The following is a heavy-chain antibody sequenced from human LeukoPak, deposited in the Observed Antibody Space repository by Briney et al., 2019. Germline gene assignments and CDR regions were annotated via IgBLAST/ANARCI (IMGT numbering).Heavy chain of an antibody. CDR1: GVSISSSSYY. V-gene: IGHV4-39*01. J-gene: IGHJ5*02. D-gene: IGHD3-22*01. CDR2: IYYSGST. Sequence: SETLSLTCTVSGVSISSSSYYWGWIRQPPGKGLEWIGSIYYSGSTYYNPSLKSRVTISVDTSKNQFSLRLSSVTAADTAVYYCARHSVYRWNLRSHFNWFDHWGQGTLVTVSS. CDR3: ARHSVYRWNLRSHFNWFDH.